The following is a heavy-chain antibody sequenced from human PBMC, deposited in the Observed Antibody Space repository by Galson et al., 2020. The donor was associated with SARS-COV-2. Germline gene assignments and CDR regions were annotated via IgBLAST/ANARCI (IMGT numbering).Heavy chain of an antibody. CDR2: IGGSGGTT. CDR1: GFTFRSYA. Sequence: GGSLRLSCAASGFTFRSYAMSWVRQAPGKGLEWVSAIGGSGGTTFYADSVKGRFTISRDNSKNTLYLQMNSLRAEDTAVYYCAGLLSLVGAVGWFDVWGQGTMVTVS. CDR3: AGLLSLVGAVGWFDV. D-gene: IGHD1-26*01. V-gene: IGHV3-23*01. J-gene: IGHJ3*01.